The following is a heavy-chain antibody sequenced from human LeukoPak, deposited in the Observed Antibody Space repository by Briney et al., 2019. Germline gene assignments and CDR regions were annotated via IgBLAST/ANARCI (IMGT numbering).Heavy chain of an antibody. CDR3: ARGPPRGKYYYMDV. CDR1: GFTFSSFD. D-gene: IGHD1-1*01. V-gene: IGHV3-13*01. CDR2: IGTASDT. J-gene: IGHJ6*03. Sequence: GGSLCLSCAASGFTFSSFDWNWVRQPPGQGLEWVSTIGTASDTYYPGSVEGRFTLSRDNAKNSLYLQMNSLTAGDTAVYYCARGPPRGKYYYMDVWGKGTTVTVSS.